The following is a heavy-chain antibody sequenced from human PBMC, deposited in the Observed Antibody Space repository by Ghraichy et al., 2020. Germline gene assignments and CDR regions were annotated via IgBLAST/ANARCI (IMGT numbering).Heavy chain of an antibody. CDR3: SRPGFGELQNAFDV. J-gene: IGHJ3*01. CDR2: IRTKPNNYAT. Sequence: GGSRRLSCAASGFIFSEFAMYWVRQAPGKGLECIGRIRTKPNNYATTYAASVKGRFTISRDDSKNTMYLQMKSLKTEDTAVYYCSRPGFGELQNAFDVWGHGTIVTVSS. V-gene: IGHV3-73*01. D-gene: IGHD3-10*01. CDR1: GFIFSEFA.